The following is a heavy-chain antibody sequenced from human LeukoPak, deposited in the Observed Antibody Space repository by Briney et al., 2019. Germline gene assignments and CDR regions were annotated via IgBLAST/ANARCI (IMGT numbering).Heavy chain of an antibody. J-gene: IGHJ3*02. Sequence: GGSLRLSCAASGFTFSSYWMSWVRQAPGKGLEWVAHIKQDGSEKYYVDSVKGRFTISRDNAKNSLYLQMNSLRAEDTAVYYCARDGGSGYSDTYDAFDTWGQGTMVTVSS. CDR1: GFTFSSYW. CDR2: IKQDGSEK. D-gene: IGHD3-22*01. CDR3: ARDGGSGYSDTYDAFDT. V-gene: IGHV3-7*01.